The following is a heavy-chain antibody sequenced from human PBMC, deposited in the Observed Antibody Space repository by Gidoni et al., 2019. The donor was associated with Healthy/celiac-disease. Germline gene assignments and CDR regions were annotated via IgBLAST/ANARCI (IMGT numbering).Heavy chain of an antibody. CDR2: ISSSSSTI. D-gene: IGHD1-1*01. J-gene: IGHJ4*02. CDR3: ARDFGTITGY. V-gene: IGHV3-48*01. CDR1: GVTFSSYS. Sequence: EVQLVDAGGGLVPPGGSVNLPLPASGVTFSSYSMNWVRQAPGKGREWVSYISSSSSTIYYADSVKGRFTISRDNAKNSLYLQMNSLRAEDTAVYYCARDFGTITGYWGQGTLVTVSS.